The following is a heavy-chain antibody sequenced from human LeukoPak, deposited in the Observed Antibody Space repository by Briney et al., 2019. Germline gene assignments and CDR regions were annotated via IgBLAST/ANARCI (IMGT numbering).Heavy chain of an antibody. D-gene: IGHD3-10*01. CDR2: IKQDGSEK. J-gene: IGHJ4*02. V-gene: IGHV3-7*01. CDR3: RGIDY. Sequence: GGSLRLTCPASAFTFSSYWMSWVRQAPGKGLEWVAHIKQDGSEKYYVDSVKGRFTISIDNAKNSLFLQMNSLIADDTAVYYCRGIDYWRRGTLVTVSS. CDR1: AFTFSSYW.